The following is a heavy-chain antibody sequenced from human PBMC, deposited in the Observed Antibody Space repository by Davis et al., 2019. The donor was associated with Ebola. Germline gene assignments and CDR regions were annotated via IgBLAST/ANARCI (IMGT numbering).Heavy chain of an antibody. CDR1: GYTFTSYD. J-gene: IGHJ5*02. CDR2: IVPTLRFS. D-gene: IGHD1-26*01. CDR3: AKGGYSVGTPGADP. V-gene: IGHV1-69*04. Sequence: SVKVSCKAFGYTFTSYDINWVRQATGQGLEWMGRIVPTLRFSSIAPKFQGRLTLTADASTLTAFMELSSLRSDDTAVYYCAKGGYSVGTPGADPWGQGTLVTVSS.